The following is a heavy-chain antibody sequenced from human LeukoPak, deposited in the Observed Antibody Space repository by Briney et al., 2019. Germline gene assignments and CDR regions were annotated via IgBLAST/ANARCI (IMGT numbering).Heavy chain of an antibody. CDR1: GYTLAGNF. CDR2: INPSGGST. Sequence: ASVKVSCKPSGYTLAGNFLHWVRQAPGQGLEWMGIINPSGGSTSYAQKFQGRVTMTRDTSTSTVYMELSSLRSEDTAVYYCARPGYCSSTSCDGAFDIWGQGTMVTVSS. V-gene: IGHV1-46*01. D-gene: IGHD2-2*01. CDR3: ARPGYCSSTSCDGAFDI. J-gene: IGHJ3*02.